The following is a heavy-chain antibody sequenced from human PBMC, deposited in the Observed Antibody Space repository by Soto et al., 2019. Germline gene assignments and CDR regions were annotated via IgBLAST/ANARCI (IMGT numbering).Heavy chain of an antibody. CDR2: INPNSGGT. D-gene: IGHD2-15*01. J-gene: IGHJ4*02. Sequence: ASVKVSCKASGYTFTGYYMHWVRQAPGQGLEWMGWINPNSGGTNYAQKFQGRVAMTRDTSISTAYMELSRLRSDDTAVYYCARTPLSVVVVAALYYFDYWGQGTLVTVSS. V-gene: IGHV1-2*02. CDR3: ARTPLSVVVVAALYYFDY. CDR1: GYTFTGYY.